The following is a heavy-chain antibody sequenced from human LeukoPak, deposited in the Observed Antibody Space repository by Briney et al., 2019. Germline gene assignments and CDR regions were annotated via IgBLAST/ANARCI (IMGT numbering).Heavy chain of an antibody. D-gene: IGHD5-18*01. CDR1: GGSISSYY. Sequence: PSETLSLTCTVSGGSISSYYWSWIRQPPGKGLEWIGYIYYSGSTNYNPSLKSRVTISVDTSKNQFSLKLRSLPAADTAVYYCARHVGYGNNWFDPWGQGTLVTVSS. V-gene: IGHV4-59*08. CDR2: IYYSGST. J-gene: IGHJ5*02. CDR3: ARHVGYGNNWFDP.